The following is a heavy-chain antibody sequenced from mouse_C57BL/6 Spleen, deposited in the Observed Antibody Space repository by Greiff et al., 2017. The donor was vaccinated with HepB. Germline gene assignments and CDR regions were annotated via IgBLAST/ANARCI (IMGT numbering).Heavy chain of an antibody. CDR2: IDPENGDT. J-gene: IGHJ4*01. CDR1: GFNIKDDY. Sequence: EVKLQQSGAELVRPGASVKLSCTASGFNIKDDYMHWVKQRPEQGLEWIGWIDPENGDTEYASKFQGKATITADTSSNTAYLQLSSLTSEDTAVYYCTTLMITRAMDYWGQGTSVTVSS. D-gene: IGHD2-4*01. CDR3: TTLMITRAMDY. V-gene: IGHV14-4*01.